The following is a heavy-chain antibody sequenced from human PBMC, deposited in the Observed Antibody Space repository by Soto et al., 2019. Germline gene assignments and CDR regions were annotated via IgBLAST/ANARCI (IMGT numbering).Heavy chain of an antibody. CDR3: ASSAGLDHLLNYYGLNV. V-gene: IGHV1-69*01. D-gene: IGHD6-13*01. CDR1: GGTFTSTA. Sequence: QVLLVQSSAEVKKPGSSVKVSCKASGGTFTSTALNWVRQAPGQGLEWMGGIIPVLGTPNYAQKFQARLTVTADASTTTVHMELSSLRSDDTAVYYCASSAGLDHLLNYYGLNVWGQGTTVTVSS. CDR2: IIPVLGTP. J-gene: IGHJ6*02.